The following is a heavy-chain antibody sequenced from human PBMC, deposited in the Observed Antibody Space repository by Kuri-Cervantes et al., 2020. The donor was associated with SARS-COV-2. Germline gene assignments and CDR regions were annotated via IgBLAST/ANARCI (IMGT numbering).Heavy chain of an antibody. J-gene: IGHJ6*02. V-gene: IGHV3-48*01. D-gene: IGHD4-11*01. CDR1: GFTFSSYS. CDR3: ARDGPTSYSNHYYYGMDV. Sequence: GGSLRLSCAASGFTFSSYSMNWVRQAPGKGLEWVSYISSSSSTIYYADSVKGRFTISRDNAKNSLYLQMNSLRAEDTAVYYCARDGPTSYSNHYYYGMDVWGQGTTVTVSS. CDR2: ISSSSSTI.